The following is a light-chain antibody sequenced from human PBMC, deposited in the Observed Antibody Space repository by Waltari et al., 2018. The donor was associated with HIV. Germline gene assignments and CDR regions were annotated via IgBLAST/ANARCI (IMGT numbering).Light chain of an antibody. V-gene: IGKV4-1*01. Sequence: DILMTQSPHALAVSLGERATINCKSSQSVLYSSNNNNYLAWYQQKPGQPPNLLFYWASTWESGVPDRFSGSGSGTEFTLTISCLQAEDVAVYYGEHYYSAPRTFGGGTKVEMK. CDR1: QSVLYSSNNNNY. CDR2: WAS. J-gene: IGKJ4*02. CDR3: EHYYSAPRT.